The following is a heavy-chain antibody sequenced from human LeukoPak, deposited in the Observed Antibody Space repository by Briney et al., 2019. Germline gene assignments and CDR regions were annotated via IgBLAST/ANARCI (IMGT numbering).Heavy chain of an antibody. D-gene: IGHD3-10*01. CDR3: ASEPTTLLLRFGESEWWFDP. J-gene: IGHJ5*02. CDR2: INSDGSST. CDR1: GFTFSSYW. V-gene: IGHV3-74*01. Sequence: PGGSLRLSCAASGFTFSSYWMHWVRQAPGKGLVWVSRINSDGSSTSYADSVKGRFTISRDNAKNTLYLQMNSLRAEDTAVYYCASEPTTLLLRFGESEWWFDPWGQGTLVTVSS.